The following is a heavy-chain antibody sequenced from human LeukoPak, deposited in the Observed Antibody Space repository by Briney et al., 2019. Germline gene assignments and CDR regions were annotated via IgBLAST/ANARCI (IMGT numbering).Heavy chain of an antibody. D-gene: IGHD6-13*01. Sequence: GGSLRLSCAASGFTFSDYYMSWIRQAPGEGLEWVSYISSSGSTIYYADSVKGRFTISRDNAKNSLYLQMNSLRAEDTAVYYCAHLVVGIAAAGAFDYWGQGTLVTVSS. J-gene: IGHJ4*02. CDR3: AHLVVGIAAAGAFDY. CDR2: ISSSGSTI. V-gene: IGHV3-11*04. CDR1: GFTFSDYY.